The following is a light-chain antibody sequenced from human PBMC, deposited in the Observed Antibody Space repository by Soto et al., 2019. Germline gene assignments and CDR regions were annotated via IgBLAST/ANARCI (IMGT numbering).Light chain of an antibody. CDR3: QQYGVSRWT. J-gene: IGKJ1*01. Sequence: EIVLTQSPGTLSLSPGERATLSCRASQSVSSTYLAWYQQKPGQAPRLLIYGASNRATGIPDRFSGSGSGTDFTLTISRLEPEDFAVYYCQQYGVSRWTFGRGTKV. V-gene: IGKV3-20*01. CDR1: QSVSSTY. CDR2: GAS.